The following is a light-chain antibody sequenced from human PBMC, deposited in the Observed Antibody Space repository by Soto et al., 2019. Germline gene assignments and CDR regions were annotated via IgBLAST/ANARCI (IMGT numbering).Light chain of an antibody. J-gene: IGKJ1*01. CDR1: QSVSDY. Sequence: EIVLTQSPATLSLSPGDRATLSCRASQSVSDYLAWYQQKPGQAPRLLIYGAFSRATDIPDTFSGRGSGTDFTLTISRLEPEDFAVYYCQQYGSSPWTFGPGTKVDIK. CDR2: GAF. V-gene: IGKV3-20*01. CDR3: QQYGSSPWT.